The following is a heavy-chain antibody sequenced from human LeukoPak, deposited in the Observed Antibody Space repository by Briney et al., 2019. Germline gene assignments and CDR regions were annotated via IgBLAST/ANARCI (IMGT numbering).Heavy chain of an antibody. CDR2: IIPIFGTA. D-gene: IGHD6-19*01. CDR1: GGTFSSYA. Sequence: SVKVSCKASGGTFSSYAISWVRQARGQGLEWMGGIIPIFGTANYAQKFQGRVTITADESTSTAYMELSSLRSEDTAVYYCARPRSGWHTEDRSNFDYWGQGTLVTVSS. V-gene: IGHV1-69*01. CDR3: ARPRSGWHTEDRSNFDY. J-gene: IGHJ4*02.